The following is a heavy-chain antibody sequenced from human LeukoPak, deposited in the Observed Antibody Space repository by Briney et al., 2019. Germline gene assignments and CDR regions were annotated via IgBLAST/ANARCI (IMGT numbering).Heavy chain of an antibody. Sequence: SQTLSLTCAISGDSVSSNTAAWNWIRQSPSRGLEWLGRTYYRSKWYNDYAVYVKSRITINPDTSKNQFSLQLNSVTPDDTAVYYCARGNIAAAGYNWFDPWGQGNLVTVSS. CDR1: GDSVSSNTAA. CDR2: TYYRSKWYN. CDR3: ARGNIAAAGYNWFDP. V-gene: IGHV6-1*01. J-gene: IGHJ5*02. D-gene: IGHD6-25*01.